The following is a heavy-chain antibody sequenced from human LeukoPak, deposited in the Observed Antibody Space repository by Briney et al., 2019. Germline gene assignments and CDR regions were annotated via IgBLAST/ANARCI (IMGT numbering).Heavy chain of an antibody. V-gene: IGHV4-59*01. D-gene: IGHD2-2*01. J-gene: IGHJ3*02. Sequence: SETLFLTCTVSGGSISSYYWSWIRQPPGTGLEWNGHIYYSGSTNYNASLKSRLTISVDTSKNQFSLKLSPVTAADPAVYYCARSPYQLRDDALEIWGQGPTATVSS. CDR3: ARSPYQLRDDALEI. CDR1: GGSISSYY. CDR2: IYYSGST.